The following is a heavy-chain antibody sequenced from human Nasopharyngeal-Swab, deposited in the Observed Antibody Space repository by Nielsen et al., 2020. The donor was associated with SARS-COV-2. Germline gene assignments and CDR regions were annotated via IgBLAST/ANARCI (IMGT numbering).Heavy chain of an antibody. CDR2: INHGGGT. V-gene: IGHV4-34*01. Sequence: SETLSLTCAVYGGSFSGYYWSWIRQPPGKGLEWIGEINHGGGTNYTPSLKSRVTISVDTSKNQFSLKLSSVTAADTAVYYCARGRRSSMVATRYFDYWGQGTLVTVSS. CDR1: GGSFSGYY. J-gene: IGHJ4*02. D-gene: IGHD5-12*01. CDR3: ARGRRSSMVATRYFDY.